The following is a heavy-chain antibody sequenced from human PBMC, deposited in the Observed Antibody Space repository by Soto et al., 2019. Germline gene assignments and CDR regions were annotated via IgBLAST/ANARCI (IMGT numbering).Heavy chain of an antibody. CDR3: SILEGA. Sequence: EVQLVESGGGLVQPGESLTLSCAVSGITFSDHYMEWVRQAPGKGLEWVARSRNKAKSYSTDFAASVQGRFTISRDESKTSLYLQMTSLKTEDTAVYYCSILEGAWGQGTLVTVSS. CDR1: GITFSDHY. D-gene: IGHD1-26*01. J-gene: IGHJ4*02. CDR2: SRNKAKSYST. V-gene: IGHV3-72*01.